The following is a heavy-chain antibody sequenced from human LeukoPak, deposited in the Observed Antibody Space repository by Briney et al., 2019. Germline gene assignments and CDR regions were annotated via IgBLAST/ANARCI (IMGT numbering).Heavy chain of an antibody. Sequence: SETLSLTCTVFGGSISGYYWSWIRQPAGKGLEWIGRIYTSGSTNYNPSLKSRVIMSVDTSKNQFSLKVSSVTAADTAVYYCARVVVFGVVSSDYYYYYMDVWGKGTTVTVSS. V-gene: IGHV4-4*07. CDR2: IYTSGST. CDR3: ARVVVFGVVSSDYYYYYMDV. CDR1: GGSISGYY. J-gene: IGHJ6*03. D-gene: IGHD3-3*01.